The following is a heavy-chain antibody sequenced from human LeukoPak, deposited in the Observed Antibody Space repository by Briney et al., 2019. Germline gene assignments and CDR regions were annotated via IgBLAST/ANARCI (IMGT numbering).Heavy chain of an antibody. CDR2: ISAYNGNT. V-gene: IGHV1-18*01. Sequence: ASVKVSCKASGYTFTSNGISWVRQAPGQGLEWMGWISAYNGNTNYAQKLQGRVTMTTDTSTSTAYMELRSLRSDDTAVYYCARDGHSSGWYGGNWFDPWGQGTLVTVSS. J-gene: IGHJ5*02. D-gene: IGHD6-19*01. CDR3: ARDGHSSGWYGGNWFDP. CDR1: GYTFTSNG.